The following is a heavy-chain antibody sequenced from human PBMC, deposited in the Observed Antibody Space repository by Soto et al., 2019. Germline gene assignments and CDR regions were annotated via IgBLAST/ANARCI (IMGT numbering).Heavy chain of an antibody. CDR2: ISYSGTT. CDR3: ARSVDP. Sequence: SETLSLTCTVSDGSISSYYWSWIRQPPGKGLECIGYISYSGTTKYNPSLKNRVTILRDTSKNQFSLKLSSVTAADTAVYYCARSVDPWGQGTLVTVSS. CDR1: DGSISSYY. J-gene: IGHJ5*02. V-gene: IGHV4-59*12.